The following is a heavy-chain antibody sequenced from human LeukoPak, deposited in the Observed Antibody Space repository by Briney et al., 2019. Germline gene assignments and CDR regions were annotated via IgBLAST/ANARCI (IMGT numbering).Heavy chain of an antibody. J-gene: IGHJ4*02. CDR1: GFTFSSYA. CDR2: ISYDGSNK. V-gene: IGHV3-30-3*01. CDR3: ARDFCSGGSCSMSYFDY. Sequence: GGSLRLSCAASGFTFSSYAMHWVRQAPGKGLEWVAVISYDGSNKYYADSVKGRFTISRDNSKNTLYLQMNSLRAEDTAVYYCARDFCSGGSCSMSYFDYWGQGTLVTVSS. D-gene: IGHD2-15*01.